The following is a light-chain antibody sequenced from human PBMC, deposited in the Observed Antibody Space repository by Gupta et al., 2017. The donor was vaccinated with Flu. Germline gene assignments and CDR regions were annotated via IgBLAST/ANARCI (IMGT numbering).Light chain of an antibody. CDR1: ELPKKY. CDR2: KDS. Sequence: SSDLTQPPSVSVSPGQTARITCSGDELPKKYAYWYQQKPGQAPVLVIYKDSERPSGIPERFSGSSSGTTATLSISGVQAEDEADYYCQSADNSGTDTWVFGGGTKLTVL. CDR3: QSADNSGTDTWV. V-gene: IGLV3-25*02. J-gene: IGLJ3*02.